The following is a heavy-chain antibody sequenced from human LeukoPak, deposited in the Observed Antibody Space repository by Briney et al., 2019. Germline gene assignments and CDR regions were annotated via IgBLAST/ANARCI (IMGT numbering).Heavy chain of an antibody. V-gene: IGHV3-53*01. CDR2: VYGGGAT. D-gene: IGHD3-10*01. CDR3: VRNYDSGSYFTD. J-gene: IGHJ4*02. Sequence: GGSLRLSCAASGFTVSTNYMTSVRQAPGKGLEWVSVVYGGGATYYADSVKGRFTISRDNSKNSLYLQMNSLRAEDTAVYYCVRNYDSGSYFTDWGQGALVTVSS. CDR1: GFTVSTNY.